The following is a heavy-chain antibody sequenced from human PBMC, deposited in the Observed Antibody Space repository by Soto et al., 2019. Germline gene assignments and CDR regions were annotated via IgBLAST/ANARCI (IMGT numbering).Heavy chain of an antibody. CDR3: ATYYYDSSGYGY. J-gene: IGHJ4*02. CDR1: GFTFSSYG. CDR2: ISYDGSNK. D-gene: IGHD3-22*01. Sequence: QVQLVESGGGVVQPGRSLRLSCAASGFTFSSYGMHWVRQAPGKGLEWVAVISYDGSNKYYADSVKGRFTISRDNSKNTLYLQMNSPRAEDTAVYYCATYYYDSSGYGYWGQGTLVTVSS. V-gene: IGHV3-30*03.